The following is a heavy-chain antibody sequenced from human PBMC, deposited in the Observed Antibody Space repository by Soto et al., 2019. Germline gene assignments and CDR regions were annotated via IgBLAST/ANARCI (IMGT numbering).Heavy chain of an antibody. V-gene: IGHV4-59*01. Sequence: QMQLQESGPGLVKPSETMSLTCTASGASISNYYWNWIRQPPGKGLEWIGHIYNGESTNYNPSLKSRVTIAVDTSKNQFSLKLGSVTAADTAVYYFAQTTGWPGFDYWGQGILVTVSS. CDR3: AQTTGWPGFDY. J-gene: IGHJ4*02. CDR1: GASISNYY. D-gene: IGHD6-19*01. CDR2: IYNGEST.